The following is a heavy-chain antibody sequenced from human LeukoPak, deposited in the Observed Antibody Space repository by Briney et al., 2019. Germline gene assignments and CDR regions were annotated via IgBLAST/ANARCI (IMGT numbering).Heavy chain of an antibody. CDR3: ARWSGWSTYGMDV. D-gene: IGHD6-19*01. CDR2: SYYSGST. Sequence: PSETLSLTCTVSGGSLSNYYWSWIRQPPGKGLEWLGYSYYSGSTNYNPSLKSRVTISVETSKNQFTLKVSSVTAADTAVYYCARWSGWSTYGMDVWGQGTTDTVSS. V-gene: IGHV4-59*01. CDR1: GGSLSNYY. J-gene: IGHJ6*02.